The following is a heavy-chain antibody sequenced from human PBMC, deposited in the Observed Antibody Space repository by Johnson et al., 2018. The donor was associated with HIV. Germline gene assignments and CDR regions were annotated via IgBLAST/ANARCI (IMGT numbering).Heavy chain of an antibody. CDR3: AKARCYDPYDAFDI. CDR1: GFTFSSYP. Sequence: QVQLVESGGGAVQPGRSLRLSCAASGFTFSSYPMHWVRQAPGKGLEWVAVISSDGSNNYYADSVKGRFTISRDNAKNSLYLQMNNLRAEDTALYYCAKARCYDPYDAFDIWGQWTMVTVSS. D-gene: IGHD4/OR15-4a*01. J-gene: IGHJ3*02. V-gene: IGHV3-30*04. CDR2: ISSDGSNN.